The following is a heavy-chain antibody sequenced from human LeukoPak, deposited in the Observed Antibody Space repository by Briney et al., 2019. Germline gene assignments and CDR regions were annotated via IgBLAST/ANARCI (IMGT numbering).Heavy chain of an antibody. CDR1: GFTFSSYE. V-gene: IGHV3-48*03. CDR3: GASRQYVGAFDI. CDR2: INSGSTTI. Sequence: PGGSRRLSCAASGFTFSSYELYWVRQAPGKGLEWLSYINSGSTTIKYADSVRGRFTISRDDVRESLYLQMSNLRAEDTATYYCGASRQYVGAFDIWGQGTLVTVSS. D-gene: IGHD3-16*01. J-gene: IGHJ3*02.